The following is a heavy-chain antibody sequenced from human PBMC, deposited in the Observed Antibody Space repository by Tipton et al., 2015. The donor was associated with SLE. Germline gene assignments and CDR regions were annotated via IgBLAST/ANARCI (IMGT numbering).Heavy chain of an antibody. CDR1: GGSISSYY. CDR2: IYYSGST. D-gene: IGHD4-23*01. V-gene: IGHV4-59*12. Sequence: LSLTCTVSGGSISSYYWSWIRQPPGKGLEWIGYIYYSGSTNYNPSLKSRVTISVDTSKNQFSLKLSSVTAADTAVYYCARGGGTDAFDIWGQGTMVTVSS. J-gene: IGHJ3*02. CDR3: ARGGGTDAFDI.